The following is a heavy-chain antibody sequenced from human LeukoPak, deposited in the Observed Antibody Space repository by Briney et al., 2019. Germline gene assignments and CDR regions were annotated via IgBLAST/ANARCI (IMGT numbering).Heavy chain of an antibody. Sequence: GGSLRLSCAASGFTFSSYGLNWVRQAPGKGLEWVSTISSGGHIYYEDSVKGRFTVSRDNAKNSLYLQMNSLRAEDTAVYYCARDQDGGKYYYESSGYSHWGQGILVTVSS. V-gene: IGHV3-21*01. J-gene: IGHJ4*02. D-gene: IGHD3-22*01. CDR2: ISSGGHI. CDR1: GFTFSSYG. CDR3: ARDQDGGKYYYESSGYSH.